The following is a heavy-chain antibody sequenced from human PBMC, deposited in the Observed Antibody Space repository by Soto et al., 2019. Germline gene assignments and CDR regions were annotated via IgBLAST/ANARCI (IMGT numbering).Heavy chain of an antibody. J-gene: IGHJ6*02. D-gene: IGHD2-2*01. V-gene: IGHV4-59*01. CDR3: VRSAGGYIVLVPADYYYGMDV. CDR1: GGSISSYY. Sequence: SETLSLTCTVSGGSISSYYWSWIRQPPGKGLEWIGYIYYSGSTNYNPSLKSRVTISVDTSKNQFSLKLSSVTAADTAVYYCVRSAGGYIVLVPADYYYGMDVWGQGTTVTVSS. CDR2: IYYSGST.